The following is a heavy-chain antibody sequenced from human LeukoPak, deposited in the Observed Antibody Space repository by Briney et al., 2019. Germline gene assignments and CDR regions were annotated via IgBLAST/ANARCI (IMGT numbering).Heavy chain of an antibody. CDR3: ARIGPRSCSSTSCSLAYMDV. V-gene: IGHV1-18*01. Sequence: ASVKVSCKASGYTFTSYGISWVRQAPGQGLEWMGWISAYNGNTNYAQKLQGRATMTTDTSTSTAYMELRSLRSDDTAVYYCARIGPRSCSSTSCSLAYMDVWGKGTTVTVSS. CDR2: ISAYNGNT. D-gene: IGHD2-2*01. J-gene: IGHJ6*03. CDR1: GYTFTSYG.